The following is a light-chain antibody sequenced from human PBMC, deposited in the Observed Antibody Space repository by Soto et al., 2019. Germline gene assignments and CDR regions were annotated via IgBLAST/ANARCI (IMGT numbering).Light chain of an antibody. V-gene: IGKV3-15*01. Sequence: EIVMTQSPATLSVSPGERVTLSCRASQSVSSNLAWYQQKPGQAPRLLLYGASTRATGTPTRFSGSGSGTEFTLTISSLQSEDFAIYYCQQYKSWPPITFGQGTRLEIK. CDR2: GAS. CDR3: QQYKSWPPIT. J-gene: IGKJ5*01. CDR1: QSVSSN.